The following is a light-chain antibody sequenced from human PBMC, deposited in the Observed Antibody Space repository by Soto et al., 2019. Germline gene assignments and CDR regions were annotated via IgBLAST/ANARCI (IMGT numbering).Light chain of an antibody. CDR1: QSISNNY. V-gene: IGKV3-20*01. Sequence: EIVLTQSPGTLSLSPGERAINSWRASQSISNNYLAWYQQTPGQAPRLLIYGASSRATGIPDRFSGSGSATDFTLTISRLEPEDFAVYYCQQYAASPRTFGQGTKVDIK. CDR2: GAS. J-gene: IGKJ1*01. CDR3: QQYAASPRT.